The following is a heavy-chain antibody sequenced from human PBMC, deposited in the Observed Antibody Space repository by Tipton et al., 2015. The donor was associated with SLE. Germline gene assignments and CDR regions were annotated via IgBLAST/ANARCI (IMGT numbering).Heavy chain of an antibody. D-gene: IGHD6-13*01. CDR3: ARDGSSSSYFDS. V-gene: IGHV1-46*01. Sequence: QVQLVQSGPEVKKSGASVKVSCKASGYTFTSYYMHWVRQAPGQGLEWMGVIDPSAASTYYAQKFQGRVTMTRDTSTSTVYMELSSLRSEDTAVYYCARDGSSSSYFDSGGQGSLVTVSS. J-gene: IGHJ4*02. CDR2: IDPSAAST. CDR1: GYTFTSYY.